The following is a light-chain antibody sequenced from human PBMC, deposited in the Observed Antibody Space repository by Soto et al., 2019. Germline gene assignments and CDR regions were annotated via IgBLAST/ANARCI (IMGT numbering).Light chain of an antibody. CDR2: GAS. Sequence: ELVLTQSPGTLSLSPGERATLSCRASQSVSSNYLAWYQQKPGQAPRLLIYGASSRTTGIPDRFSGSGSGTDFTLTSTRLEPEYFAVYYCQQYGRAPWTFGQGTQVEIK. V-gene: IGKV3-20*01. J-gene: IGKJ1*01. CDR3: QQYGRAPWT. CDR1: QSVSSNY.